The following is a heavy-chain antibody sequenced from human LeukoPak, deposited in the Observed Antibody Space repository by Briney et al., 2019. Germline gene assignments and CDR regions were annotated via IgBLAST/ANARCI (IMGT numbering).Heavy chain of an antibody. J-gene: IGHJ6*03. D-gene: IGHD3-3*01. CDR1: GWSFTVYY. CDR3: AREKGNYDFWSDRYYYYYMDV. Sequence: SETLSLTCAVYGWSFTVYYWSWIRQPPRKWLEWIVEINQSVSTNYNPSLKSRVTISVDTSKNQFSLKLSSVTAADTAVYYFAREKGNYDFWSDRYYYYYMDVWGKGTTVTVSS. V-gene: IGHV4-34*01. CDR2: INQSVST.